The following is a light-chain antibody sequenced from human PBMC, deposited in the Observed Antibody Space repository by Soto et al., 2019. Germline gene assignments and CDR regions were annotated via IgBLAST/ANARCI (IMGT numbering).Light chain of an antibody. J-gene: IGKJ1*01. CDR2: GAS. CDR1: QSVSNSY. Sequence: EIVWTQSPGTLSLSPGERATLSCRASQSVSNSYLAWYQQKPGQAPRLLIYGASSRATGIPERFSGSGSGTDFTLTISRLEPEDFAVYYCQQYGSSPRTFGQGTKVEIK. CDR3: QQYGSSPRT. V-gene: IGKV3-20*01.